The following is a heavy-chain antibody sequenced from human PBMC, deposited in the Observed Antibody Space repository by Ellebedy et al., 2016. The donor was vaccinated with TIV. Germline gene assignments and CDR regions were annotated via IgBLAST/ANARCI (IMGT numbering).Heavy chain of an antibody. CDR2: ISTGGGST. CDR3: AKRGSGTSVAIGSLDY. V-gene: IGHV3-23*01. Sequence: GESLKISCAASGFTFSSNALSWVRQAPGKGLEWVSSISTGGGSTHYAGSVKGRFTISRDNSKNTLYLQMNSLRDDDTAVYYCAKRGSGTSVAIGSLDYWGQGTLVAVSS. CDR1: GFTFSSNA. D-gene: IGHD6-19*01. J-gene: IGHJ4*02.